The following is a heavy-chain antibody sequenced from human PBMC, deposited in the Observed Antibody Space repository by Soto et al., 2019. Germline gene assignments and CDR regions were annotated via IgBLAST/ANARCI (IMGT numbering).Heavy chain of an antibody. V-gene: IGHV3-23*01. CDR2: XXGSCGST. CDR1: GFTFSSYA. CDR3: AKGSSSFSSSSGAAPGLFNY. Sequence: EVQLLESGGGLVQPGGSLRLSCAASGFTFSSYAMSWVRQAXGKGXXXXXXXXGSCGSTYSADSVKGRFTISRDNSKNTLYVQMNSLRAEDTAVYYCAKGSSSFSSSSGAAPGLFNYWGQGTLVTVSS. D-gene: IGHD6-6*01. J-gene: IGHJ4*02.